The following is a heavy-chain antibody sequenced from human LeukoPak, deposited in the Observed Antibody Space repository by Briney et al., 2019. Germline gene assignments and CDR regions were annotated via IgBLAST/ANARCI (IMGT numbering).Heavy chain of an antibody. CDR1: GGSFSGYY. D-gene: IGHD2-2*01. CDR2: INHSGST. Sequence: SETLSLTCAVYGGSFSGYYWSWIRQPPGKGLEWIGEINHSGSTNYNPSLKSRVTISVDTSKNQFSLKLSSVTAADTAVYYCARRRYCSSTSCKTMDVWGKGTTVTISS. J-gene: IGHJ6*03. CDR3: ARRRYCSSTSCKTMDV. V-gene: IGHV4-34*01.